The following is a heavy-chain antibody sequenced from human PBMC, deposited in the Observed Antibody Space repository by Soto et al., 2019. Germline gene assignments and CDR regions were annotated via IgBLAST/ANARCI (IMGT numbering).Heavy chain of an antibody. CDR3: ARDLPKITIFGMAPGDY. CDR1: GYTFSKYG. D-gene: IGHD3-3*01. Sequence: ASVKVSCKASGYTFSKYGITWVRQAPGQGLEWMGWISAYNDNTNYAQKLQGRVTMTTDTSTNTAYMELKSLRSDDTAVYFCARDLPKITIFGMAPGDYWGQGTLVTVSS. CDR2: ISAYNDNT. V-gene: IGHV1-18*01. J-gene: IGHJ4*02.